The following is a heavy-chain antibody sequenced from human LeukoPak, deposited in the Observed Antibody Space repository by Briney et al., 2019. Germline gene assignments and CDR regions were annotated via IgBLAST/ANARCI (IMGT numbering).Heavy chain of an antibody. CDR3: ARANTGYCSGGSCPRGAFHI. CDR2: ISAYNGNT. CDR1: GYTFTSYG. Sequence: ASVKVSCKASGYTFTSYGISWVRQAPGQGLEWMGWISAYNGNTNYAQKLQGRVTMTTDTSTSTAYMELRSLRSDDTAVYYCARANTGYCSGGSCPRGAFHIWGQGTMVTVSS. V-gene: IGHV1-18*01. D-gene: IGHD2-15*01. J-gene: IGHJ3*02.